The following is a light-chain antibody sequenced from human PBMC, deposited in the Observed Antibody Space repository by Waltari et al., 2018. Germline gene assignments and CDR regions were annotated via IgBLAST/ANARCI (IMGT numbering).Light chain of an antibody. V-gene: IGKV1-33*01. J-gene: IGKJ1*01. CDR3: QQHDNSPWT. CDR2: GAS. CDR1: QGISNW. Sequence: DIQMTQSPLSLSASVGDRVTITCRARQGISNWLAWYQQKPGKAPKLLFYGASNSETGVPSRFSGSGSGTDFTLTISSLQPEDIATYYCQQHDNSPWTFGQGTKVEIK.